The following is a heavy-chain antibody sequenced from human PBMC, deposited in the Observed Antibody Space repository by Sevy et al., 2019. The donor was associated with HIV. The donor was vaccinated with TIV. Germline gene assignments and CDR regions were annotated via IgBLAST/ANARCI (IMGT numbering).Heavy chain of an antibody. CDR3: AKVLAGGIEAFDI. CDR2: ISWNSGSI. V-gene: IGHV3-9*01. Sequence: GGSLRLSCAASGFTFDDYAMHWVRQAPGKGLEWVSGISWNSGSIGYADSVKGRFTISRDNAKNSLYLQMNSLRAEDTALYYCAKVLAGGIEAFDIWGQGTMVTVSS. J-gene: IGHJ3*02. D-gene: IGHD6-13*01. CDR1: GFTFDDYA.